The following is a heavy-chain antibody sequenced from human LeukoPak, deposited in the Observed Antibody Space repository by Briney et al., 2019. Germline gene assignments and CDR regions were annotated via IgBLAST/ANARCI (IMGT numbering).Heavy chain of an antibody. CDR1: GGSISSGGYS. D-gene: IGHD3-9*01. CDR2: ISYSGST. J-gene: IGHJ3*02. V-gene: IGHV4-30-4*07. Sequence: SETLSLTCTVSGGSISSGGYSWSWIRQPPGKGLEWIGYISYSGSTYNNPSLKSRVSISVDTSKNQFSLKLSSVTAADTAVYYCARARLRYFDWFQLDAFDIWGQGTMVTVSS. CDR3: ARARLRYFDWFQLDAFDI.